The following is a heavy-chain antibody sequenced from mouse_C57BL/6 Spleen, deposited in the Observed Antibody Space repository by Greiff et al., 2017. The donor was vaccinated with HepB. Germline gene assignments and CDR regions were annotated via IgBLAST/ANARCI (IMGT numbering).Heavy chain of an antibody. CDR1: GYAFSSSW. Sequence: VKLVESGPELVKPGASVKISCKASGYAFSSSWMNWVKQRPGKGLEWIGRIYPGDGDTNYNGKFKGKATLTADKSSSTAYMQLSSLTSEDSAVYFCARTSSGYVIFDYWGQGTTLTVSS. D-gene: IGHD3-2*02. J-gene: IGHJ2*01. CDR2: IYPGDGDT. V-gene: IGHV1-82*01. CDR3: ARTSSGYVIFDY.